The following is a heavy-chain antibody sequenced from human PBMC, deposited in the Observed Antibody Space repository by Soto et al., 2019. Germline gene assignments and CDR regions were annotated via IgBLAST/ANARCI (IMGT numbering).Heavy chain of an antibody. V-gene: IGHV3-72*01. CDR1: GFTLSDHY. D-gene: IGHD3-10*01. CDR2: SRDKASSYTT. CDR3: ATDPPGPEAFDL. J-gene: IGHJ3*01. Sequence: EVQLVESGGGLVQPGGSLRLSCAASGFTLSDHYMDWVRQAPGKGLEWVGRSRDKASSYTTLYAASVKGRFTISRDDSKNALYLQMNSLKTEDTAVYYCATDPPGPEAFDLWGQGTMVTVSS.